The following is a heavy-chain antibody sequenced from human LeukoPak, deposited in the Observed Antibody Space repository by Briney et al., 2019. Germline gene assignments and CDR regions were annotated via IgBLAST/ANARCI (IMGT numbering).Heavy chain of an antibody. CDR1: SHSISSGYY. CDR3: ARHRRMVYAIQVCFDP. J-gene: IGHJ5*02. CDR2: IYHSGST. D-gene: IGHD2-8*01. V-gene: IGHV4-38-2*01. Sequence: SETLSLTCALCSHSISSGYYWGWIRQPPGKGLEWIGSIYHSGSTYYNPSLERRVTISVDTSKNQFSLKLSSVTAADTAVYYCARHRRMVYAIQVCFDPWGQGTLVTVSS.